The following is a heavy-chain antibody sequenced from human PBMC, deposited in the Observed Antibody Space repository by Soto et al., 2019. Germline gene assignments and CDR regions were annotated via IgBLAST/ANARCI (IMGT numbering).Heavy chain of an antibody. CDR2: VSGSGGST. D-gene: IGHD1-20*01. V-gene: IGHV3-23*01. CDR1: GITFSIYA. CDR3: AKPPDYNWNDY. J-gene: IGHJ4*02. Sequence: PGGSLRLSCAASGITFSIYARSWVRQAPGKGLKWISAVSGSGGSTYYADPVKGRFTISRDNSKDTLYLQMNNLRAEDTAVYYCAKPPDYNWNDYWGQGTLVTVSS.